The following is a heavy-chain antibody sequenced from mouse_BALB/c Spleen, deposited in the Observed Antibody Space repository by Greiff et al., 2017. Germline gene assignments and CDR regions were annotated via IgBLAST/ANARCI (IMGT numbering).Heavy chain of an antibody. Sequence: QVQLKESGAELARPGASVKLSCKASGYTFTSYWMQWVKQRPGQGLEWIGAIYPGDGDTRYTQKFKGKATLTADKSSSTAYMQLSSLASEDSAVYYCARGAGTYAMDYWGQGTSVTVSS. CDR3: ARGAGTYAMDY. D-gene: IGHD3-3*01. CDR2: IYPGDGDT. J-gene: IGHJ4*01. CDR1: GYTFTSYW. V-gene: IGHV1-87*01.